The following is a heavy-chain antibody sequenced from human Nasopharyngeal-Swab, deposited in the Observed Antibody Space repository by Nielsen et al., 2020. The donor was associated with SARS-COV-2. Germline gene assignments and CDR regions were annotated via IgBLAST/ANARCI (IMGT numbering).Heavy chain of an antibody. Sequence: WVRQAPGQELEWMGGIIPIFGTANYAQKFQGRVTITADKSTSTAYMELSSLRSEDTAVYYCARDTMVRGVIITPYDAFDIWGQGTMVTVSS. J-gene: IGHJ3*02. CDR2: IIPIFGTA. V-gene: IGHV1-69*06. D-gene: IGHD3-10*01. CDR3: ARDTMVRGVIITPYDAFDI.